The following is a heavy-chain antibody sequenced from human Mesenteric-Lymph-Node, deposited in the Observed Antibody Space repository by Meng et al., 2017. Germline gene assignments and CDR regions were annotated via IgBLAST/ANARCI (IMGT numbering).Heavy chain of an antibody. CDR2: MSPERGNT. D-gene: IGHD2-21*02. J-gene: IGHJ4*02. Sequence: QVQLVQSGAEVKKPGSSVKVSCKASGYTLTSYDINWVRQAPGQGLEWMGWMSPERGNTGYAQKFQGRVTMTWDTSITTAYMELSSLRSDDTAVYYCARGVTQGLDYWGQGTLVTVSS. CDR1: GYTLTSYD. V-gene: IGHV1-8*01. CDR3: ARGVTQGLDY.